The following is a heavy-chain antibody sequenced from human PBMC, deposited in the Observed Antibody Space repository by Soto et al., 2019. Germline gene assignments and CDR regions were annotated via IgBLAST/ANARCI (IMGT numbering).Heavy chain of an antibody. V-gene: IGHV3-23*01. D-gene: IGHD3-22*01. CDR2: ISGSGAGA. Sequence: LRLSFAASGFTFSKYAMNWVRQAPGKGLEWVSTISGSGAGAYYADSVKGRFTISRDNSKNTLYLQMSGLRAEDTAVYYCAKVNHYDSSGYYHFDHWGQGTLVTVSS. CDR3: AKVNHYDSSGYYHFDH. CDR1: GFTFSKYA. J-gene: IGHJ4*02.